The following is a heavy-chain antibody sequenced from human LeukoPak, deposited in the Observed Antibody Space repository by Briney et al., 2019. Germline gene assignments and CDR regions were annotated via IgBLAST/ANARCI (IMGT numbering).Heavy chain of an antibody. CDR1: GYTFTSCG. CDR3: AIARITMVRGGPAFDY. J-gene: IGHJ4*02. V-gene: IGHV1-18*01. Sequence: ASVNVSCKASGYTFTSCGISWVRQAPGQGLEWMGWISAYNGNTNYAQKLQGRVTMTTDTSTSTAYKELRSLRSDDTAVYYCAIARITMVRGGPAFDYWGQGTLVTVSS. CDR2: ISAYNGNT. D-gene: IGHD3-10*01.